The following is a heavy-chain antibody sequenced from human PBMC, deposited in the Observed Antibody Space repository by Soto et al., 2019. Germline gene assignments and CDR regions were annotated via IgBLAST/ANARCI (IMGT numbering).Heavy chain of an antibody. CDR2: IIPILGIA. CDR1: GGTFSSYT. V-gene: IGHV1-69*08. Sequence: QVQLVQSGAEVKKPGSSVKVSCKASGGTFSSYTISWVRQAPGQGLEWMGRIIPILGIANYAQKFQGRVTSTAYTTRINAYKELSSLKYEDTAVYYCARDPWGCGISNGCSQGGHYFDYWGEGTMVTVST. J-gene: IGHJ4*02. CDR3: ARDPWGCGISNGCSQGGHYFDY. D-gene: IGHD2-2*01.